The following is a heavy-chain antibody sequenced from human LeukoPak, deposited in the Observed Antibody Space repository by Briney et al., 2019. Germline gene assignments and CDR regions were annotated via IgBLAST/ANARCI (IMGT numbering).Heavy chain of an antibody. V-gene: IGHV3-23*01. CDR3: AKDNPIVGATGSCDY. CDR1: GFTFSSSA. D-gene: IGHD1-26*01. J-gene: IGHJ4*02. Sequence: GGSLRLSCAASGFTFSSSAMSWVRQVPGKGLEWVSGISASGGSTSYADSVRGRFTISRDNSKNTLYVQMNSLRDEDTAVYYCAKDNPIVGATGSCDYWGQGTLVTVSS. CDR2: ISASGGST.